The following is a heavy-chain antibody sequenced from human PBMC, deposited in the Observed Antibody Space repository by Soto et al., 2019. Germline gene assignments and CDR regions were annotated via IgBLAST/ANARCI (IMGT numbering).Heavy chain of an antibody. CDR3: ASSISSSSWYYGVDY. J-gene: IGHJ4*02. CDR2: INPSGGST. CDR1: GYTFTSYG. D-gene: IGHD6-13*01. V-gene: IGHV1-46*01. Sequence: GASVKVSCKASGYTFTSYGISWVRQAPGQGLEWMGWINPSGGSTSYAQKFQGRVTVTRDTSTSTVYMELSSLRSEDTAVYYCASSISSSSWYYGVDYWGQGTLVTVSS.